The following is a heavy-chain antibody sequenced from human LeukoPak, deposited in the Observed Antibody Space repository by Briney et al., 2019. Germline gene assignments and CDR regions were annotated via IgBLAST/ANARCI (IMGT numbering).Heavy chain of an antibody. D-gene: IGHD2-8*01. CDR3: AKDSCTSAICYTDKFYFDS. CDR1: GFTFSSYA. J-gene: IGHJ4*02. CDR2: FTGNDDRT. Sequence: PGGSLRLSCAASGFTFSSYAMSWVRQAPGKWLEWVSGFTGNDDRTYYADSVKGRFTISRDNSKNTLFLQMNTLRAEDTAVYFCAKDSCTSAICYTDKFYFDSWGQGTLVTVSS. V-gene: IGHV3-23*01.